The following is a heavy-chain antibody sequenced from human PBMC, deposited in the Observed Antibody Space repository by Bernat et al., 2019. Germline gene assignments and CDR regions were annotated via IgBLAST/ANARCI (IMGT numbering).Heavy chain of an antibody. CDR3: LGWYDGMNV. J-gene: IGHJ6*02. D-gene: IGHD6-19*01. Sequence: EMQLVQSGGGLVQPGGSLRLACAGSEFTFSGHFIDWVRQAPGKGLEWIGRTRDTPQYAASVKGRFSMSRDDPKNLLYLQMNSLKSEDTAVYYWLGWYDGMNVWGQGTTVTVS. CDR1: EFTFSGHF. V-gene: IGHV3-72*01. CDR2: TRDTP.